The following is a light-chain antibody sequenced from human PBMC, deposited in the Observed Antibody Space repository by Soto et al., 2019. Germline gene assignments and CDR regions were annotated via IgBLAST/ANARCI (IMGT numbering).Light chain of an antibody. CDR2: GAS. CDR1: QSVRDN. CDR3: QQYNNWPPWT. J-gene: IGKJ1*01. Sequence: EIVMTKSPITLSVSPGESATLSCRASQSVRDNLAWYQQKPGQSPRLLSYGASTRSTGIPARFSGSGSGTEFSLTISSLQSEDFAVYYGQQYNNWPPWTFGQGTKVEIK. V-gene: IGKV3-15*01.